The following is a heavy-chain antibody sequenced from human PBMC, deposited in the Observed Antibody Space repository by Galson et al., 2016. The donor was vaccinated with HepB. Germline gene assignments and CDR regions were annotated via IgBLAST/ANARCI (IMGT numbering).Heavy chain of an antibody. CDR3: ARDMAPGNNWDSFDH. V-gene: IGHV3-21*01. Sequence: SLRLSCAASGFTFSNYAMNWVRQAPGKGLEWVSSISSTSISIYYADSVKGRFTISRDHAKNSLYLEMNTLRAEDTAVYYCARDMAPGNNWDSFDHWGQGTLVAVSS. CDR1: GFTFSNYA. D-gene: IGHD5-24*01. J-gene: IGHJ4*02. CDR2: ISSTSISI.